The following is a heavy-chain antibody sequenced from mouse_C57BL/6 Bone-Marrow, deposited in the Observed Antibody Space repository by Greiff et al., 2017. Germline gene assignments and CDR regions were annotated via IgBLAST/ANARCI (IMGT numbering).Heavy chain of an antibody. CDR3: TNPYWNLY. J-gene: IGHJ4*01. D-gene: IGHD2-10*01. V-gene: IGHV14-4*01. CDR2: LDPENGDT. CDR1: GFNIKDDY. Sequence: EVQLQQSGAELVRPGASVKLSCTASGFNIKDDYMHWVKQRPEQGLEWIGWLDPENGDTEYASKFQGKATITADTASNTAYLQLSSLTSEDTAVYYCTNPYWNLYWGQGTSVTVSS.